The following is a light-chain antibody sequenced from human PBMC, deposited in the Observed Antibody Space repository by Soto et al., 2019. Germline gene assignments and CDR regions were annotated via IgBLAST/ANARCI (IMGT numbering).Light chain of an antibody. V-gene: IGKV1-39*01. CDR2: GAS. CDR3: QQSYSTPRT. Sequence: DIPMTQSPSSLSASVGDRVTVTCRASQSVITYLNWYQQKPGKAPTLLISGASSLQSGVPSRFSGSGSERDFTLTISSLQPEDFATYYCQQSYSTPRTFGQGTKVEIK. CDR1: QSVITY. J-gene: IGKJ2*01.